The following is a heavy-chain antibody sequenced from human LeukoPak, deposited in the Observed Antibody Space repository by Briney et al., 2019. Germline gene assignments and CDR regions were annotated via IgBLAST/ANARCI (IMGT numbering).Heavy chain of an antibody. CDR2: IYYSGST. CDR3: AREFSGSAFDY. V-gene: IGHV4-59*12. CDR1: GGSISSYY. D-gene: IGHD3-10*01. J-gene: IGHJ4*02. Sequence: SETLSLTCTVSGGSISSYYWSWIRQPPGKGLEWIGYIYYSGSTNYNPSLKSRVTISVDTSKNQFSLKLSSVTAADTAVYYCAREFSGSAFDYWGQGTLVTVSS.